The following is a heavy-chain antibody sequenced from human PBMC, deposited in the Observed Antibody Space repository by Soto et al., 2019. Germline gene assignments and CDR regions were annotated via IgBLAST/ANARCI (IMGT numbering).Heavy chain of an antibody. CDR2: ISTDGGST. D-gene: IGHD6-13*01. Sequence: GGSLRLSCTASGFTFSTYPMHWVRQAPGKGLEYVSAISTDGGSTYYANSVKGRFTISRDNSKNTLYLQMGSLRADDMAMYYCARGIGSSRSWDYFDYWGQGTLVTVSS. CDR1: GFTFSTYP. CDR3: ARGIGSSRSWDYFDY. V-gene: IGHV3-64*01. J-gene: IGHJ4*02.